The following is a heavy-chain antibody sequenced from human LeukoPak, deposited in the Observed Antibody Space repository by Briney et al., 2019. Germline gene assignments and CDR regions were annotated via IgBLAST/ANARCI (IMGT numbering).Heavy chain of an antibody. V-gene: IGHV5-51*01. CDR1: GYSITSYC. J-gene: IGHJ4*02. Sequence: GESLKISCKGSGYSITSYCIGWVRQMPGKGLEWMGVIYPGDSDTRYSPSFQGQVTISADKSISTAYLQWSSLKASDTAMYYCARRSSGWYLDYWGQGTLVTVSS. D-gene: IGHD6-19*01. CDR2: IYPGDSDT. CDR3: ARRSSGWYLDY.